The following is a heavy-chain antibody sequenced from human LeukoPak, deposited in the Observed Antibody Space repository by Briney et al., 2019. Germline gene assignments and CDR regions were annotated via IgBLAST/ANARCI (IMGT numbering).Heavy chain of an antibody. CDR3: ARGITIFGVVIESRWFGWFDP. V-gene: IGHV4-34*01. J-gene: IGHJ5*02. Sequence: SETLSLTCAVYGGSFSGYYWSWIRQPPGKGLEWIGEINHSGSTNYNPSLKSRVTISVDTSKNQFSLKLSSVTAADTAVYYCARGITIFGVVIESRWFGWFDPWGQGTLVTVSP. CDR2: INHSGST. D-gene: IGHD3-3*01. CDR1: GGSFSGYY.